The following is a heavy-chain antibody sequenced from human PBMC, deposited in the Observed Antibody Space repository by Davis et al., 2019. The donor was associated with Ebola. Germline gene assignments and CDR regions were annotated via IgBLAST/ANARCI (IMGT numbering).Heavy chain of an antibody. V-gene: IGHV4-39*01. J-gene: IGHJ5*02. CDR2: FSFGGVTT. D-gene: IGHD6-13*01. Sequence: PSETLSLTCTSSCSAIPSRNYYWGWIRRPPGKGLEWIGSFSFGGVTTTYNEFFKSRATMSVDTSKNQLYLRLRSVTAADTAIYYCAGDPGGTFDPWGQGTLVTVSS. CDR3: AGDPGGTFDP. CDR1: CSAIPSRNYY.